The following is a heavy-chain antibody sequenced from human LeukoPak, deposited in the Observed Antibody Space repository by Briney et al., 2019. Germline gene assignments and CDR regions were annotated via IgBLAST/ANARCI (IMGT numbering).Heavy chain of an antibody. V-gene: IGHV4-61*02. J-gene: IGHJ6*02. CDR1: GGSISSGSDY. D-gene: IGHD6-19*01. CDR2: IYISGST. CDR3: ARGDSGGYHYYGMDV. Sequence: PSETLSHTCTVSGGSISSGSDYWSWIRQPAGKGLEWIGRIYISGSTNYNLSLKSRVTIPLDTSKNQFSLKLSSVTAADTAVYYCARGDSGGYHYYGMDVWGQGTTVTVSS.